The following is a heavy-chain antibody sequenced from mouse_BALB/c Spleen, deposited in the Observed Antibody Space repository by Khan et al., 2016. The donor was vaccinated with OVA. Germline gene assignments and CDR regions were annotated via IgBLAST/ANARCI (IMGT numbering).Heavy chain of an antibody. V-gene: IGHV1-4*01. Sequence: QVQLQQSGTELARPGASVKMSCKASGYTFTTYTMHWVKQRPGQGLEWIGYISPSSGYTNYNQKFKDKATLTADKSSITAYMQLSSLTSEDSAVYYCAREGAYYRSDGWFAYWGQGNLVTGSA. CDR3: AREGAYYRSDGWFAY. CDR1: GYTFTTYT. J-gene: IGHJ3*01. CDR2: ISPSSGYT. D-gene: IGHD2-14*01.